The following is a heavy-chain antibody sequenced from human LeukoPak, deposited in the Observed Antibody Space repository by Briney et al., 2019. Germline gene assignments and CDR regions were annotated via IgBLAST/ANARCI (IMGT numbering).Heavy chain of an antibody. CDR1: GFPFSDYY. CDR3: ARGRDQLWLPTFDY. J-gene: IGHJ4*02. CDR2: ISGSANTI. D-gene: IGHD2-2*01. V-gene: IGHV3-11*01. Sequence: GGSLRLSCAASGFPFSDYYMSWIRQAPGKGLEWVSHISGSANTIYNADSVKGRFTISRDNAKNSLFLQMNSLGAEDTAVYYCARGRDQLWLPTFDYWGQGTLVTVSS.